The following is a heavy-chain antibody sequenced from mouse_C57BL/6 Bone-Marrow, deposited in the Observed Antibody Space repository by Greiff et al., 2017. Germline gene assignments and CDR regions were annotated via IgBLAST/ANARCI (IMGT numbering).Heavy chain of an antibody. CDR3: ARLAFRYYGSSYGLFDY. CDR1: GYSITSDY. J-gene: IGHJ2*01. V-gene: IGHV3-8*01. D-gene: IGHD1-1*01. Sequence: EVMLVESGPGLAKPSQTLSLTCSVTGYSITSDYWNWIRKFPGNKLEYMGYISYSGSTYYNPSLKSRISITRDTSKNQYYLQLNSVTTEDTATYYCARLAFRYYGSSYGLFDYWGQGTTLTVSS. CDR2: ISYSGST.